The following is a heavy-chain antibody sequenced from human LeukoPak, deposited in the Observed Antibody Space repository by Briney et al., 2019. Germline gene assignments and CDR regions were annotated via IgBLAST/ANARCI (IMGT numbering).Heavy chain of an antibody. CDR3: ARDYYALGTHDF. CDR1: GFTFSSYW. J-gene: IGHJ4*02. Sequence: GGSLRLSCAASGFTFSSYWMTWVRQAPGKGLEWVANIKQDGSAKHYVGSVQGRFTISRDNAKTSLYLQMNSLRAEDTAVYYCARDYYALGTHDFWGQGTLVTVSS. CDR2: IKQDGSAK. D-gene: IGHD2-2*01. V-gene: IGHV3-7*04.